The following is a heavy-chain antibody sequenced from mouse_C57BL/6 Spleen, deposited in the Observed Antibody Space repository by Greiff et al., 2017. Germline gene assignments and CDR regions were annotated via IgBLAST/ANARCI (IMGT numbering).Heavy chain of an antibody. D-gene: IGHD2-10*01. Sequence: QVQLQQPGAELVMPGASVKLSCKASGYTFTSYWMHWVQQRPGQGLEWIGEIDPSDSYTNYNQKFKGKSTLTVDKSSSTVYMQLSSLTSEDSAVYYCARGTYYGNLGAMDYWGQGTSVTVSS. CDR3: ARGTYYGNLGAMDY. J-gene: IGHJ4*01. V-gene: IGHV1-69*01. CDR2: IDPSDSYT. CDR1: GYTFTSYW.